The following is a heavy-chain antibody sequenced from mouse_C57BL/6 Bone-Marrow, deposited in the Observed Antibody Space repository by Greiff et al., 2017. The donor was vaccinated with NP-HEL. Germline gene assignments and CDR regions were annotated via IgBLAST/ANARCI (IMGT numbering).Heavy chain of an antibody. CDR2: IDPSDSYT. V-gene: IGHV1-50*01. CDR3: ARQNPYAMDY. J-gene: IGHJ4*01. CDR1: GYTFTSYW. Sequence: QVQLQQPGAELVKPGASVKLSCKASGYTFTSYWLQWVKQRPGQGLEWIGEIDPSDSYTNYNQKFKGKATLTVDTSTSTAYMQLSSQTSEDSAVYYCARQNPYAMDYWGKRTSVTVSS.